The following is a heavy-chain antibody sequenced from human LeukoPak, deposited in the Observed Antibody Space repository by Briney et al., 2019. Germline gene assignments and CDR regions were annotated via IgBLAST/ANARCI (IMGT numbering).Heavy chain of an antibody. D-gene: IGHD6-19*01. J-gene: IGHJ4*02. CDR2: ISGSGGST. CDR1: GFTFSSYW. Sequence: GGSLRLSCAASGFTFSSYWMHWVRHAPGKGLEWVSAISGSGGSTYYADSVKGRFTISRDNSKNTLYLQMNSLRAEDTAVYYCAKSPTYSSGWYGKFDCWGQGTLVTVSS. V-gene: IGHV3-23*01. CDR3: AKSPTYSSGWYGKFDC.